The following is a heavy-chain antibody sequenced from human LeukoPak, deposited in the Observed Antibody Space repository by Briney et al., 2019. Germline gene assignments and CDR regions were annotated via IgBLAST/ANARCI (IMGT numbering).Heavy chain of an antibody. CDR1: VGSISTTSYY. D-gene: IGHD3-10*01. CDR2: IYYGGST. J-gene: IGHJ3*02. CDR3: SFNLGSGSYAFDI. V-gene: IGHV4-39*07. Sequence: SETLTLTCTVSVGSISTTSYYWGWIRQPPGKGLEWIGSIYYGGSTYYSPSLKSRVTISLDTSKHQFSLKLSSVTAADTAVYYCSFNLGSGSYAFDIWGQGTMVTVSS.